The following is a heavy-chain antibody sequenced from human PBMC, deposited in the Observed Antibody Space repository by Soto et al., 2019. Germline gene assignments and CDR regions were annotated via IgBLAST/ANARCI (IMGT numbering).Heavy chain of an antibody. CDR3: ARGKFANKYYDFWSGYGAGFDP. D-gene: IGHD3-3*01. J-gene: IGHJ5*02. Sequence: SETLSLTCTVSGGSISSYYWSWIRQPPGKGLEWIGYIYYSGSTNYNPSLKSRVTISVDTSISTAYMELSRLRSDDTAVYYCARGKFANKYYDFWSGYGAGFDPWGQGTLVTVSS. CDR1: GGSISSYY. V-gene: IGHV4-59*01. CDR2: IYYSGST.